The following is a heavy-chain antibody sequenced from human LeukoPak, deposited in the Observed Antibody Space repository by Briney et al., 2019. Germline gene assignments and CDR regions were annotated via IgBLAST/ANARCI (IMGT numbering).Heavy chain of an antibody. J-gene: IGHJ4*02. CDR1: GFSFSSYG. CDR3: AKKGYYASGSYFDY. Sequence: GGSLRLSCAGSGFSFSSYGMHWVRQAPGKGLEWMAFIRSDGSNKYYADSVKGRFTISRDNSKNTLYLQMNSLRAEDTAMYYCAKKGYYASGSYFDYWGQGTLVTVSS. CDR2: IRSDGSNK. D-gene: IGHD3-10*01. V-gene: IGHV3-30*02.